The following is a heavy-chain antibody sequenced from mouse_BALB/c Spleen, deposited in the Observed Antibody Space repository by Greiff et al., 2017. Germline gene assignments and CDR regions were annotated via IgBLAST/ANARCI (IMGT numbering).Heavy chain of an antibody. V-gene: IGHV5-6-5*01. Sequence: DVKLVESGGGLVKPGGSLKLSCAASGFTFSSYAMSWVRQTPEKRLEWVASISSGGSTYYPDSVKGRFTISRDNARNILYLQMSSLRSEDTAMYYCARREGYYAMDYWGQGTSVTVSS. CDR1: GFTFSSYA. CDR2: ISSGGST. CDR3: ARREGYYAMDY. J-gene: IGHJ4*01.